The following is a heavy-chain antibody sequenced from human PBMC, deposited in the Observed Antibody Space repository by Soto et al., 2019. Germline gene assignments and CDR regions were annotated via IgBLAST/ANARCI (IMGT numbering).Heavy chain of an antibody. V-gene: IGHV3-48*01. CDR2: ISVSGDTT. Sequence: EVQLVESGGGLMQAGGSLRLSCAASGFTFSIYSMNWVRQAPGKGLEWVSDISVSGDTTFYADSVKGRITVSRDNAKNSLYLQMNSLRVEDTAVYYCVRERGGYYYDFWGQGTLVTVSS. CDR3: VRERGGYYYDF. J-gene: IGHJ4*02. D-gene: IGHD3-16*01. CDR1: GFTFSIYS.